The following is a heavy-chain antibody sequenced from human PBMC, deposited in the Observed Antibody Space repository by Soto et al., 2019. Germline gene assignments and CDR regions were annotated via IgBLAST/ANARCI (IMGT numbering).Heavy chain of an antibody. D-gene: IGHD5-18*01. Sequence: SETLSLTCIVSGVSISGYYWIWLRQPAGKELEWIGRIYSDGTTNYNPSLKGRGTMSVDTSKKQISLKLTSVTAADTAMYYCARDRGYRSGSFGSWGQGVLVTVSS. CDR3: ARDRGYRSGSFGS. CDR2: IYSDGTT. CDR1: GVSISGYY. V-gene: IGHV4-4*07. J-gene: IGHJ5*02.